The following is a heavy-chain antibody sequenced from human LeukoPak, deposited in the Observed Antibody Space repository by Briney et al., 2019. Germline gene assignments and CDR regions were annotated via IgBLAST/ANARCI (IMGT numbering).Heavy chain of an antibody. CDR2: INPSGGST. V-gene: IGHV1-46*01. CDR1: GYTFTSYY. Sequence: ASVKVSCKAPGYTFTSYYMHWVRQAPGQGLEWMGIINPSGGSTSYAQKFQGRVTMTRDTSTSTVYMELSSLRSEDTAVYYCARSTSTKPFDYWGQGTLVTVSS. CDR3: ARSTSTKPFDY. J-gene: IGHJ4*02. D-gene: IGHD2-8*01.